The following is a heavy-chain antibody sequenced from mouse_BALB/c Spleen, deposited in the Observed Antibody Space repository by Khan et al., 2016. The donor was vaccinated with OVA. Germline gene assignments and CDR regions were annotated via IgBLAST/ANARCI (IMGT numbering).Heavy chain of an antibody. J-gene: IGHJ3*01. CDR1: GYTFTTYW. D-gene: IGHD1-1*02. CDR3: TSRGLYGVLAF. CDR2: INPSTGYT. V-gene: IGHV1-7*01. Sequence: VQLQESGAELAKPGASVKMSCTASGYTFTTYWIHWVKQRPGQGLEWIGYINPSTGYTEYNQKFKDKATLTTDESSSTAYLQLSSLSSEDSAVFYCTSRGLYGVLAFWGQGTLVTVSA.